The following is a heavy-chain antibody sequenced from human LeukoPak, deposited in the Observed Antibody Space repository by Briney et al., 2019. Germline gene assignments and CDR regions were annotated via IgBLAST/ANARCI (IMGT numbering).Heavy chain of an antibody. CDR2: INPISGNT. J-gene: IGHJ4*02. CDR1: GYTFSTYD. CDR3: VRVLSLDSYGSSGYYFDF. D-gene: IGHD3-22*01. Sequence: ASVKVSCKTSGYTFSTYDISWVRQAPGQGLEWMAWINPISGNTGFAQKFQGRVTITRNAAISTAYMELSSLGSDDTAVYYCVRVLSLDSYGSSGYYFDFWGQGTLVTVSS. V-gene: IGHV1-8*01.